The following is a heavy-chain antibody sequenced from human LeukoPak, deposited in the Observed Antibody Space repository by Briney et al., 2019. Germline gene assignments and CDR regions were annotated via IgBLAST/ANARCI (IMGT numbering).Heavy chain of an antibody. CDR2: INPNSGGT. CDR1: GYTFTGYY. J-gene: IGHJ4*02. D-gene: IGHD3-22*01. V-gene: IGHV1-2*02. CDR3: ARGGPIYYYYDSSGYYSH. Sequence: ASVKVSCKASGYTFTGYYMHWVRQAPGQGLEWMGWINPNSGGTNYAQKFQGRVTVTRDTSISTAYMELSRLRSDDTAVYYCARGGPIYYYYDSSGYYSHWGQGTLVTVSS.